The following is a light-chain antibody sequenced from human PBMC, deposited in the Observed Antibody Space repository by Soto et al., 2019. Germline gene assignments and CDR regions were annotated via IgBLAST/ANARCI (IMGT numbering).Light chain of an antibody. CDR1: TGAVTSNHH. J-gene: IGLJ2*01. V-gene: IGLV7-46*01. Sequence: QAVVTQEPSLTVSPGGTVTLTCGSSTGAVTSNHHPYWFQQKAGQAPRTLIYDTSNKHSWTPARFSGSLLGDKAALTLSGAEDDEDDQYYCLLSYKATGVFGGGTKLTVL. CDR2: DTS. CDR3: LLSYKATGV.